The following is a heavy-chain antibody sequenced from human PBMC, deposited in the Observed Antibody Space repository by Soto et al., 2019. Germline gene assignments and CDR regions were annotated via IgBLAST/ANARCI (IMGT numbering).Heavy chain of an antibody. CDR1: GFTFNNFG. J-gene: IGHJ4*02. Sequence: GGSLRLSCAGSGFTFNNFGMSWVRQAPGKGLEWVSGVSGEGSDTYYVDSVKGRFTISRDNSKNTLYLQMNSLRVEDTAVYYCAKVPSTGSSEGFDYWGQGTLVTVSS. CDR3: AKVPSTGSSEGFDY. V-gene: IGHV3-23*03. CDR2: VSGEGSDT. D-gene: IGHD1-26*01.